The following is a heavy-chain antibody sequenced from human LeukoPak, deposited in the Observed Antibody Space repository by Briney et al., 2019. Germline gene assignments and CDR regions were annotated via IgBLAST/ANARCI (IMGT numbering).Heavy chain of an antibody. D-gene: IGHD6-6*01. J-gene: IGHJ6*02. Sequence: GGSLRLSCAASGFTFDDYAMHWVRQAPGKGLEWVSGISWNSGSIGYADSVKGRFTIPRDNAKNSLYLQMNGLRAEDTALYYCAKDMGYSSSSGYYGMDVWGQGTTVTVSS. CDR2: ISWNSGSI. V-gene: IGHV3-9*01. CDR1: GFTFDDYA. CDR3: AKDMGYSSSSGYYGMDV.